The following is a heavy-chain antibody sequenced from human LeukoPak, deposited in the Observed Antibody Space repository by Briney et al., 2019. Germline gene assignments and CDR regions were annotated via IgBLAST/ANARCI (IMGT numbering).Heavy chain of an antibody. CDR2: INPNSGGT. CDR1: GYTFTSYY. D-gene: IGHD2-2*01. CDR3: ARDSQRNIVVVPAAYPNWFDP. Sequence: ASVKVSCKASGYTFTSYYMHWVRQAPGQGLEWMGWINPNSGGTNYAQKFQGRVTMTRDTSISTAYMELSRLRSDDTAVYYCARDSQRNIVVVPAAYPNWFDPWGQGTLVTVSS. V-gene: IGHV1-2*02. J-gene: IGHJ5*02.